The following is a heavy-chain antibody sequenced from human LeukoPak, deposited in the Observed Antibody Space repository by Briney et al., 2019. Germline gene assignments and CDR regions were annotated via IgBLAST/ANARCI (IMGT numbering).Heavy chain of an antibody. CDR1: GGSISSYY. D-gene: IGHD1-1*01. V-gene: IGHV4-59*01. Sequence: SETLSLTCTVSGGSISSYYWSWIRQPPGKGLEWIGYISYSGSTDSNPSLKSRVTISVDTSKNQFSLKLSSLAAADTAVYYCATGRDPYKTGHWGQGTLVTVSS. CDR3: ATGRDPYKTGH. J-gene: IGHJ4*02. CDR2: ISYSGST.